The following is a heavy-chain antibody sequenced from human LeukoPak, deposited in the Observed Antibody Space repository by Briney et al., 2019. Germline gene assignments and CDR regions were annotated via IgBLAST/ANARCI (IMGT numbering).Heavy chain of an antibody. D-gene: IGHD4-11*01. V-gene: IGHV1-46*01. J-gene: IGHJ4*02. Sequence: ASVKVSCKASGYTFTSYYMHWVRQAPGQGLEWMGIINPSGGSTSYAQKFQGRVTMTRDASTSTVYMELSSLRSEDTAVYYCAKRASYSNYPYYFDYWGQGTLVTVSS. CDR2: INPSGGST. CDR1: GYTFTSYY. CDR3: AKRASYSNYPYYFDY.